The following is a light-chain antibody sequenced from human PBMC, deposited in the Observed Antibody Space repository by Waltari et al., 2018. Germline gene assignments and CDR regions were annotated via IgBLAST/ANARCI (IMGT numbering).Light chain of an antibody. Sequence: QAGLTPPPSVSSALGQTATLTSTGNHNTVGNPSAAWLQQPRGHPPQLLSFISNIRPSGISERFSASTSGNTASLTITGVQPDDEADYYCSAWDSDLVVVVFGGGTRLTVL. V-gene: IGLV10-54*04. CDR3: SAWDSDLVVVV. CDR2: ISN. CDR1: HNTVGNPS. J-gene: IGLJ3*02.